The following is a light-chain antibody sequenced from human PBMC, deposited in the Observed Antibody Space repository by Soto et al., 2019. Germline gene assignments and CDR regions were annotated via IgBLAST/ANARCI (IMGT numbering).Light chain of an antibody. Sequence: QSALTQPASVSGSPGQSITISCTGTGSDVGGYNYVSWYQQHPGKAPKVMIYDVSNRPSGVSNRFSGSKSGNTASLTISGLQAEDEADYYCSSYAGSTKGVFGGGTKVTVL. V-gene: IGLV2-14*01. J-gene: IGLJ3*02. CDR3: SSYAGSTKGV. CDR1: GSDVGGYNY. CDR2: DVS.